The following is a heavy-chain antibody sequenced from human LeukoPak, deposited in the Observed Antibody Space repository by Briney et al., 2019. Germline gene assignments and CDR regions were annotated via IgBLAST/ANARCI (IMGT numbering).Heavy chain of an antibody. V-gene: IGHV3-66*01. CDR1: GFTVSSKY. Sequence: AGGSLRLSCAASGFTVSSKYLSWVRQAPGKGLEWVSVIYSGGSTYYADSVRGRFTISRDNSKNTLYLQMNSLRAEDTAVYYCAKGDTILDSWGQGTLVIVSS. CDR3: AKGDTILDS. D-gene: IGHD3-3*01. J-gene: IGHJ4*02. CDR2: IYSGGST.